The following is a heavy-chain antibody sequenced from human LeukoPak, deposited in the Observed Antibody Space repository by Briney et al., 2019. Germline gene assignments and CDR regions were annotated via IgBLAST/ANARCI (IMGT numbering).Heavy chain of an antibody. CDR2: IRSKNYGGTT. D-gene: IGHD5-12*01. Sequence: PGGSLRLSCAGSAFTFGDYAMNWVRQAPGRGLEWVGFIRSKNYGGTTEYAASVKGRFTISRDDSKSIAYLQMNSLKSEDTAVYYCTRVVVATKDYWGQGTLVTVSS. CDR3: TRVVVATKDY. J-gene: IGHJ4*02. V-gene: IGHV3-49*04. CDR1: AFTFGDYA.